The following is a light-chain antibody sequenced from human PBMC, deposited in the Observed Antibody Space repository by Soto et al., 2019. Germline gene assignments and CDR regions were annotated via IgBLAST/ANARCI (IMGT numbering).Light chain of an antibody. J-gene: IGKJ1*01. V-gene: IGKV3-20*01. CDR2: GAS. CDR3: QQYGSSPPT. Sequence: MVLTRSPCTLSLSPGERTTLSCRASQSISRYLAWYQQKPGQGPRLLIYGASSRATGTPDRVSGSGSGTDFTLTINGLEPEDFALYYCQQYGSSPPTFGQGTKVDIK. CDR1: QSISRY.